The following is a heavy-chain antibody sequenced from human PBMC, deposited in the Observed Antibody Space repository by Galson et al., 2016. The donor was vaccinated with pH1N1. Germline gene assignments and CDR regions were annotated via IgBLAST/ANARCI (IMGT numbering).Heavy chain of an antibody. CDR1: GGTFSSSG. Sequence: SVKVSCKASGGTFSSSGINWVRQAPGQGLEWMGGIIPIFGTSKYAQKFQGRVTITADESTTTAYMELSRLISEDTAVYYCAREDYYDTDLSDWYFDLWGRGTLVTV. J-gene: IGHJ2*01. V-gene: IGHV1-69*13. CDR2: IIPIFGTS. CDR3: AREDYYDTDLSDWYFDL. D-gene: IGHD3-22*01.